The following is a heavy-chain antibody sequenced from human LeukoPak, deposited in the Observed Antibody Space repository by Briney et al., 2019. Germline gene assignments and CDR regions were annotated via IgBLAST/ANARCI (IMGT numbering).Heavy chain of an antibody. CDR1: GCTFSSYS. J-gene: IGHJ4*02. CDR2: INSSSSTI. D-gene: IGHD1-26*01. Sequence: GGSLRLSCAASGCTFSSYSMNWVRQAPGKGLEWVSYINSSSSTIYYAYSVKGRFTISRDNAKNSLYLQMNSLRAEDTAVYYCARDPRPSMGATNVDYWGQGTLVTVSS. CDR3: ARDPRPSMGATNVDY. V-gene: IGHV3-48*04.